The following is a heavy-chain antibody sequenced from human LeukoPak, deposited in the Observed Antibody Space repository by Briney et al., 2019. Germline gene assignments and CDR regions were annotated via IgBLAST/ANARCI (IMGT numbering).Heavy chain of an antibody. CDR2: IYFTGNHI. J-gene: IGHJ4*02. CDR1: GFTFSRFS. Sequence: GGSLRLSCATSGFTFSRFSMRWVRQAPGKGLEWVSSIYFTGNHISYADSVTGRFTISRDNANNSVYLQMNGLRAEDTAVYYCAREFSTVGNFDYWGQGTLVTVSS. CDR3: AREFSTVGNFDY. D-gene: IGHD3-3*02. V-gene: IGHV3-21*01.